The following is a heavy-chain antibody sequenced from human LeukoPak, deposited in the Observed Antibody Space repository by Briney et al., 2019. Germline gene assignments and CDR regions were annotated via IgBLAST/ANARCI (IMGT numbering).Heavy chain of an antibody. D-gene: IGHD6-19*01. CDR2: ISAYNGNT. V-gene: IGHV1-18*01. CDR1: GYTFTIYG. Sequence: ASVTVSCKASGYTFTIYGISWVRQAPGQGGEWMGWISAYNGNTNYAQKLQGRVTMTTDTSTSTAYMELRSLRSDDTAVYYCARVWQWLVQDYWGQGTLVTVSS. CDR3: ARVWQWLVQDY. J-gene: IGHJ4*02.